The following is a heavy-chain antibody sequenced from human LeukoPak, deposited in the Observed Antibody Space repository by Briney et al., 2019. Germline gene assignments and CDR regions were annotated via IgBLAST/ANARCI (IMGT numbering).Heavy chain of an antibody. Sequence: PSETLSLTCTVSGGSISSYYWSWIRQPPGKGLEWIGYIYHSGSTNYNPSLKSRVTISVDTSKNQFSLKLSSVTAADTAVYYCARGLANNDFDYWGQGTLVTVSS. J-gene: IGHJ4*02. D-gene: IGHD1-1*01. CDR1: GGSISSYY. CDR3: ARGLANNDFDY. CDR2: IYHSGST. V-gene: IGHV4-59*01.